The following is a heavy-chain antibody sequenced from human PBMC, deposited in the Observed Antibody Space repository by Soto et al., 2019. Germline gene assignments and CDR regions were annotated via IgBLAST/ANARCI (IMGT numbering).Heavy chain of an antibody. D-gene: IGHD3-16*01. V-gene: IGHV1-69*06. CDR3: ARGDDFDYYYGVDV. J-gene: IGHJ6*02. CDR1: SGTFSSQA. CDR2: ITPIFGTA. Sequence: SVKVSCRAYSGTFSSQAISLVRQAPGQGLEWMGGITPIFGTANYAQTFQGRVTITADKFTATAYMELRSLTSEDTAIYYCARGDDFDYYYGVDVWGQGTKVTVYS.